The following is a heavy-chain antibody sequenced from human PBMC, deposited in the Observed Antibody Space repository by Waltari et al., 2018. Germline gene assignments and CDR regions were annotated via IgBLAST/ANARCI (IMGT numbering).Heavy chain of an antibody. Sequence: VPLVESGGDVVQPGRSMRLTCAASGFTFSRYAIHWVRQAPGKGLEWVAAISYDGSNEYYADSVKGRFTISRDNSKSTLYLQMNSLRAADTALYYCARVDDYNDFWGQGTLVTVSS. J-gene: IGHJ4*02. CDR3: ARVDDYNDF. CDR1: GFTFSRYA. V-gene: IGHV3-30-3*01. CDR2: ISYDGSNE.